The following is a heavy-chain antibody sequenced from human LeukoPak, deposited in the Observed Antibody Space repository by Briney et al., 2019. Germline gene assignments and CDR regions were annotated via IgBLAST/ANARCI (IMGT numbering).Heavy chain of an antibody. V-gene: IGHV4-31*03. Sequence: PSQTLSLTCTVSGGSISTGGYYWSWIRQHPGKGLEWIAYIYYSGSTYYNPSLKSRVTISVDTSKNQFSLKLSSVTAADTAVYYCARFHTSGYYRHFDFWGREPWSPSPQ. CDR1: GGSISTGGYY. CDR3: ARFHTSGYYRHFDF. CDR2: IYYSGST. J-gene: IGHJ4*02. D-gene: IGHD3-22*01.